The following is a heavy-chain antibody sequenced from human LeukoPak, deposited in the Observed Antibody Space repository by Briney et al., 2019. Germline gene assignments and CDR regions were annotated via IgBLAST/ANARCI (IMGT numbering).Heavy chain of an antibody. CDR2: ISWNSGSI. CDR3: AKVGAVLRFLEWLSEYDWYFDL. V-gene: IGHV3-9*01. D-gene: IGHD3-3*01. J-gene: IGHJ2*01. Sequence: GGSLRLSCEASGFTFDDYAMHWVRQAPGKGLEWVSGISWNSGSIGYADSVKGRFTISRDNAKNSLYLQMNSLRAEDTALYYCAKVGAVLRFLEWLSEYDWYFDLWGRGTLVTVSS. CDR1: GFTFDDYA.